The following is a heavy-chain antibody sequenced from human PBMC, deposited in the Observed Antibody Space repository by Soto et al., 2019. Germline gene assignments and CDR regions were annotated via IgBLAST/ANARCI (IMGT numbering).Heavy chain of an antibody. Sequence: VQLLESGGGLVQPGGSLRLFCTASGFSLSTSAMSWVRQAPGRGLEWVSGNSGSGGDTHYADSVKGRFTISRDNSKNTLYLQMNSLRAEDTAVYYCAKWEDYGSGTSLLYWGQGTLVTVSS. V-gene: IGHV3-23*01. CDR3: AKWEDYGSGTSLLY. J-gene: IGHJ4*02. CDR1: GFSLSTSA. CDR2: NSGSGGDT. D-gene: IGHD3-10*01.